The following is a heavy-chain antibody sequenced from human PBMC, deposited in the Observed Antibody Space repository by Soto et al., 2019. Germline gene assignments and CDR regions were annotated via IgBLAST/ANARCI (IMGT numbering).Heavy chain of an antibody. CDR2: IYYSGST. CDR1: GCSISSSSYY. V-gene: IGHV4-39*01. Sequence: SETLSLICTVSGCSISSSSYYWGWFRQPPGKGLEWIGSIYYSGSTYYNPSLKSRVTISVDTSKNQFSLKLSSVTAADTAVYYCARATYYDFWSGYYLGGWNWFDPWGQGTLVTVSS. D-gene: IGHD3-3*01. J-gene: IGHJ5*02. CDR3: ARATYYDFWSGYYLGGWNWFDP.